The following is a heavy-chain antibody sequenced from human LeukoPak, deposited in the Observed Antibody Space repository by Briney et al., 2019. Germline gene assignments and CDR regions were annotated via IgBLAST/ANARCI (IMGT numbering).Heavy chain of an antibody. V-gene: IGHV4-39*06. J-gene: IGHJ5*02. CDR1: GGSLNSLSHY. CDR2: IFSSGST. D-gene: IGHD2-21*01. Sequence: SETLSLICSVPGGSLNSLSHYWAWIRQPPGKGLEWIGCIFSSGSTYYNPSLQSRVTFSLDKSNNHFALKLTSLTAADTAVYYCARGLAHGGIANWFDPWGQGTLVTVSS. CDR3: ARGLAHGGIANWFDP.